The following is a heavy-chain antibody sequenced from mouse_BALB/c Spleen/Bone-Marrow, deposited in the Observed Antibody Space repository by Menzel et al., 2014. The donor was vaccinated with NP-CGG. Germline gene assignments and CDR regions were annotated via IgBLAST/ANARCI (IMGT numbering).Heavy chain of an antibody. Sequence: QVQLQQPGAELVKPGASVKLSCKASGYTFTSYYMYWVKQRPGQGLEWIGEINPSNGGTNFNEKFKSEATLTVDKSSSTAYMQLSSLTSEDSAVYYCTRGGWLAMDYWGQGTSVTVSS. D-gene: IGHD2-3*01. J-gene: IGHJ4*01. CDR3: TRGGWLAMDY. CDR1: GYTFTSYY. CDR2: INPSNGGT. V-gene: IGHV1S81*02.